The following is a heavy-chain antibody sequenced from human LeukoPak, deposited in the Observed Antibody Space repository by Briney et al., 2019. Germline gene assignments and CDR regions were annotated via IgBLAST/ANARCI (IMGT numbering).Heavy chain of an antibody. J-gene: IGHJ4*02. CDR1: GFTFSSSA. D-gene: IGHD3-3*01. Sequence: GGSLRLSCVASGFTFSSSAMSWVRQAPGQGLEWVSAFIGSSGTTYYGDSVKGRFTISRDNSKNTLYLQMNSLRAEDTALYYCAKSQGYDFWSGYYTGPAPLDYWGQGTLVTVSS. CDR2: FIGSSGTT. V-gene: IGHV3-23*01. CDR3: AKSQGYDFWSGYYTGPAPLDY.